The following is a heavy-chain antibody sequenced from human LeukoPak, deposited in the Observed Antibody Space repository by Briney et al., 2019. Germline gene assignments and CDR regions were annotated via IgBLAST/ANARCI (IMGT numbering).Heavy chain of an antibody. J-gene: IGHJ4*02. V-gene: IGHV3-15*01. D-gene: IGHD2-21*01. CDR1: GFTFSTAW. Sequence: GGSLRLSCVVSGFTFSTAWMSWLRQAPGKGLEWVGRIKSNSDGGTTDYAASVKGRFTISRDDSKNTVYLQMNSLKTEDTAVYYCLWWDYWGQGTLVTVSS. CDR2: IKSNSDGGTT. CDR3: LWWDY.